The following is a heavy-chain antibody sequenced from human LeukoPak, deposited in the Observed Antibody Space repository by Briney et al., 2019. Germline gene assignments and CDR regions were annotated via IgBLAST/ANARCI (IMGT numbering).Heavy chain of an antibody. CDR1: GFTFSSYG. Sequence: SGRSLRLSCAASGFTFSSYGMHWVRQAPGKGLGWVAAISHNGTDIHYAESVKGRFTISRDNSKNMLYLQMNSLRAEDTALYYCAETGPTDFWGQGTLVTVSS. CDR2: ISHNGTDI. V-gene: IGHV3-30*03. J-gene: IGHJ4*02. CDR3: AETGPTDF. D-gene: IGHD3-9*01.